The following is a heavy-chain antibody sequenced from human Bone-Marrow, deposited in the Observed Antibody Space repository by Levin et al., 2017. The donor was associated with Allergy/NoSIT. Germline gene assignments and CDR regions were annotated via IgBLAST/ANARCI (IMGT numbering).Heavy chain of an antibody. Sequence: PGGSLRLSCAASGFTFSNAWMSWVRQAPGKGLEWVGRIKSKTDGGTTDYAAPVKGRFTISRDDSKNTLYLQMNSLKTEDTAVYYCTTALGEYYDFWSGYYTSFYSFSSMDVWGQGTTVTVSS. J-gene: IGHJ6*02. D-gene: IGHD3-3*01. CDR1: GFTFSNAW. CDR2: IKSKTDGGTT. CDR3: TTALGEYYDFWSGYYTSFYSFSSMDV. V-gene: IGHV3-15*01.